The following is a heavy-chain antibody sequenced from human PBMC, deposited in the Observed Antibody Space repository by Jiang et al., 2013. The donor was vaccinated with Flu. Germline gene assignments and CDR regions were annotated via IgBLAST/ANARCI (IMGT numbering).Heavy chain of an antibody. CDR2: ISGGGGDGT. CDR3: AKLVDYFDSSGYFDY. V-gene: IGHV3-23*01. J-gene: IGHJ4*02. CDR1: GFTFSSYA. D-gene: IGHD3-22*01. Sequence: VQLLESGGGLVQPGGSLRLSCAASGFTFSSYAMTWVRQAPGKGLEWVSSISGGGGDGTYYADSVKGRFTISRDNSKNTLYLQMNSLRAEDTAVYYCAKLVDYFDSSGYFDYWGQGTLVTVSS.